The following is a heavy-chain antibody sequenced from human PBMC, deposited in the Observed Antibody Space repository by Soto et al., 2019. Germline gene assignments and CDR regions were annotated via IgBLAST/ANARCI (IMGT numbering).Heavy chain of an antibody. CDR1: GGSISSYY. V-gene: IGHV4-4*07. D-gene: IGHD6-19*01. J-gene: IGHJ5*02. CDR2: IYTSGST. Sequence: QVRLQESGPGLLKPSETLSLICIVSGGSISSYYWNWIRQPAGKGLEWIGRIYTSGSTNYNPSLKSRVTMSVDTSTNQVSLKLNSVIAADTAVYYCARGGAVAGTSSWFDPWGQGTLVTVSS. CDR3: ARGGAVAGTSSWFDP.